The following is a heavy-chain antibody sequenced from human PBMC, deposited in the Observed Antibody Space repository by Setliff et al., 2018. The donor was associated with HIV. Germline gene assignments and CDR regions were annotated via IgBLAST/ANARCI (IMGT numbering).Heavy chain of an antibody. V-gene: IGHV4-59*01. J-gene: IGHJ5*02. D-gene: IGHD6-6*01. Sequence: PSETLSLTCTVSGGSISSYYWSRIRQPPGKGLEWIGYIYYSGSTNYNPSLKSRVTISVDTSKNQFSLKLSSVTAADTAVYYCARAHIGIAARWSGWFDPWGQGTLVTVSS. CDR1: GGSISSYY. CDR2: IYYSGST. CDR3: ARAHIGIAARWSGWFDP.